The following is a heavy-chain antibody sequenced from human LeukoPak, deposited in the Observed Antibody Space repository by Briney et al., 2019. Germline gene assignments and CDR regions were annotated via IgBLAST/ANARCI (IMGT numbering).Heavy chain of an antibody. CDR1: GFTFSSYW. Sequence: GGSLRLSCAASGFTFSSYWMHGVRQAPGKGLVWVSRINSDGSSTSYADSVKGRFTISRDNAKNTLYLQMNSLRAEDTAVYYCASKVAGYYFDYWGQGTLVTVSS. CDR3: ASKVAGYYFDY. J-gene: IGHJ4*02. V-gene: IGHV3-74*01. CDR2: INSDGSST. D-gene: IGHD3-10*01.